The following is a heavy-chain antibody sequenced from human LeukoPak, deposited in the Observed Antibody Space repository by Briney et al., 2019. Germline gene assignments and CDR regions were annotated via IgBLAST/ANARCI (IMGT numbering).Heavy chain of an antibody. CDR1: GFTFSDFY. CDR2: IISSGTTI. D-gene: IGHD1-14*01. Sequence: GGSLRLSCAASGFTFSDFYMSWIRQAPGKGLEWVSYIISSGTTIYYADSVKGRFTISRDNAKNSLYLQMNSLRVEDTALYYCARDHVSQLFDAGSLDYYGLDVWGQGTTVTVSS. J-gene: IGHJ6*02. V-gene: IGHV3-11*01. CDR3: ARDHVSQLFDAGSLDYYGLDV.